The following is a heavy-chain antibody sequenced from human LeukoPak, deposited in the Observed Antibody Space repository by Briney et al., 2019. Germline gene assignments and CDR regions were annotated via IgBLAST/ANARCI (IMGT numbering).Heavy chain of an antibody. J-gene: IGHJ4*02. V-gene: IGHV3-30*02. CDR2: IRYDGSNK. CDR3: AKDGELYSSGWYLNY. D-gene: IGHD6-19*01. CDR1: GFTFSSYG. Sequence: PGGSLRLSCAASGFTFSSYGMHWVRQAPGKGLEWVAFIRYDGSNKYYADSVKGRFTISRDNSKNTLYLQMNSLRAEDTAVYYCAKDGELYSSGWYLNYWGQGTLVTVSS.